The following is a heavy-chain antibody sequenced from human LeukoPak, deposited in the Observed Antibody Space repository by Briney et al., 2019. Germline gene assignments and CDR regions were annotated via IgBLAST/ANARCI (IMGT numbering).Heavy chain of an antibody. CDR1: GFTFSDYY. D-gene: IGHD3-10*01. CDR3: ARDWFSMVRGIIVSKMYYFDY. CDR2: ISSSGGTI. V-gene: IGHV3-11*04. J-gene: IGHJ4*02. Sequence: PGESLRLYCAASGFTFSDYYMSWIRQAPGKGLEWVSYISSSGGTIYYADSVKGRFTISRDNAKNSMYLQMNSLRAEDTAVYYCARDWFSMVRGIIVSKMYYFDYWGQGTLVTVSS.